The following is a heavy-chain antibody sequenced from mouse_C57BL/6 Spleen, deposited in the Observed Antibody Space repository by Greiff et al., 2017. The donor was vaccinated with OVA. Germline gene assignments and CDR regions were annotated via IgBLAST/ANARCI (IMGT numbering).Heavy chain of an antibody. V-gene: IGHV1-59*01. J-gene: IGHJ4*01. CDR1: GYTFTSYW. D-gene: IGHD2-5*01. Sequence: VQLQQSGAELVRPGTSVKLSCKASGYTFTSYWMHWVKQRPGQGLEWIGVIGPSDSYTNYNQKFKGKATLAVDTSTSTVYMQLSILTSEDSAGYYCAPYYSTSMDYWGQGTSVTVSS. CDR2: IGPSDSYT. CDR3: APYYSTSMDY.